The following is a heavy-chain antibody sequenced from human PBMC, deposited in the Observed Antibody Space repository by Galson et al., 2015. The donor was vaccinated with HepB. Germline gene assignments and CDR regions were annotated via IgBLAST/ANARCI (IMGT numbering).Heavy chain of an antibody. D-gene: IGHD2-2*02. V-gene: IGHV1-69*13. J-gene: IGHJ6*03. CDR1: GGTFSSYA. CDR3: ATSSCYNCYYYYMDV. CDR2: IIPIFGTA. Sequence: SVKVSCKASGGTFSSYAISWVRQAPGQGLEWMGGIIPIFGTANYTQKFQGRVTITADESTSTAYMELSSLRSEDTAVYYCATSSCYNCYYYYMDVWGKGTTVTVSS.